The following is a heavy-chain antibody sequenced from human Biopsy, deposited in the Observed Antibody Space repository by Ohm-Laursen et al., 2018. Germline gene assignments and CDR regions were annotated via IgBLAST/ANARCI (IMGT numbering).Heavy chain of an antibody. CDR3: VREPKTGTAEAWYFDL. CDR1: GGSISSYY. D-gene: IGHD3-9*01. CDR2: ISYTGST. Sequence: SETLSLTCTVSGGSISSYYWSWIRQPPGKGLEWIGSISYTGSTHDNPSLASRLAISFDTSNNRISLQLRSVSVADTAVYYCVREPKTGTAEAWYFDLWGRGSPVTVPS. V-gene: IGHV4-59*12. J-gene: IGHJ2*01.